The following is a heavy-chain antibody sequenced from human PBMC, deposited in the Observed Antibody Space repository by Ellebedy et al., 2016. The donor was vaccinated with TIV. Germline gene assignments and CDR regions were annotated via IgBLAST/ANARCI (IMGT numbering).Heavy chain of an antibody. V-gene: IGHV1-18*04. CDR3: ARDLRGSLKGGY. Sequence: AASVKVSCKASGDTFTDYYFHWVRQAPGQGLEWMGWISVYNGNRNYAQKFQGRVTMTTDTSTSTAYMELRSLTTDDPAVYYCARDLRGSLKGGYWGQGTLVTVSS. J-gene: IGHJ4*02. CDR1: GDTFTDYY. D-gene: IGHD2-8*01. CDR2: ISVYNGNR.